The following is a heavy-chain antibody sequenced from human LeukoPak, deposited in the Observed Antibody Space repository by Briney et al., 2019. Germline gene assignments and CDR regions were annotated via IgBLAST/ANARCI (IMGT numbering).Heavy chain of an antibody. J-gene: IGHJ4*02. CDR1: GYTLTELS. Sequence: ASVKVSCKVSGYTLTELSMHWVRQAPGKGLEWMGGFDPEDGETIYAQKFQGRVTMIEDTSTDTAYMELSSLRSEDTAVYYCATDLDYGGNSNYWGQGTLVTVSS. CDR2: FDPEDGET. V-gene: IGHV1-24*01. D-gene: IGHD4-23*01. CDR3: ATDLDYGGNSNY.